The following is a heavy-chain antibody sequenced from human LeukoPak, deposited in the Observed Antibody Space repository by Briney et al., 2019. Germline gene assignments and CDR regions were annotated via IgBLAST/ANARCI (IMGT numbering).Heavy chain of an antibody. CDR3: ARDQSNSYPDV. D-gene: IGHD6-6*01. J-gene: IGHJ6*02. V-gene: IGHV3-53*01. CDR2: IYSGGIT. Sequence: GGSLRLSCAASGFTVSNNYMSWVRQAPGKGLEWVSVIYSGGITYYADPVMGRFTISRDNSKNTLYLQMNSLRAEDTAVYYCARDQSNSYPDVWGQGTTVTVAS. CDR1: GFTVSNNY.